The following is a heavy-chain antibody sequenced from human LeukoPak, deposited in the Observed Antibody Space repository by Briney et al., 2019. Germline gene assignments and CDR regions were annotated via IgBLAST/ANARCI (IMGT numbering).Heavy chain of an antibody. CDR3: ASQESIAATPLDY. CDR2: INPNSGGT. V-gene: IGHV1-2*02. D-gene: IGHD6-6*01. CDR1: GYTFTGYY. J-gene: IGHJ4*02. Sequence: ASVKVSCKASGYTFTGYYMHWVRQAPGQGLEWMGWINPNSGGTNYAQKFQGRVTMTRDTSISTAYMELSRLRSDDTAVYYCASQESIAATPLDYWGQGTLVTVSS.